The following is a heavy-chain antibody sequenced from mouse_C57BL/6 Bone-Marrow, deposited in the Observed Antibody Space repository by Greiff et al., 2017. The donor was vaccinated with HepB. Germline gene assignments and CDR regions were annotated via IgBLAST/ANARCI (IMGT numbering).Heavy chain of an antibody. D-gene: IGHD1-1*01. CDR3: AKPVITTVVATDYAMDY. Sequence: VKLVESGPGLVAPSQSLSITCTVSGFSLTSYGVSWVRQPPGKGLEWLGVIWGDGSTNYHSALISRLSISKDNSKSQVFLKLNSLQTDDTATYYCAKPVITTVVATDYAMDYWGQGTSVTVSS. CDR2: IWGDGST. J-gene: IGHJ4*01. V-gene: IGHV2-3*01. CDR1: GFSLTSYG.